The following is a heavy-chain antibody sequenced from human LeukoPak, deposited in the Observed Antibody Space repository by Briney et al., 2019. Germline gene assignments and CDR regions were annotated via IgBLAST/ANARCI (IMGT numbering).Heavy chain of an antibody. D-gene: IGHD2-15*01. Sequence: GGSLRLSCAASRFTVSNNYMSWVRQVPGKGPEWVSGILDNGDTNYADSVKGRFTISRDNSKNTLYLQMSSLRADDTAVYYCVRGRLFRGGFDSWGQGTLVTVS. CDR1: RFTVSNNY. J-gene: IGHJ4*02. CDR3: VRGRLFRGGFDS. V-gene: IGHV3-53*01. CDR2: ILDNGDT.